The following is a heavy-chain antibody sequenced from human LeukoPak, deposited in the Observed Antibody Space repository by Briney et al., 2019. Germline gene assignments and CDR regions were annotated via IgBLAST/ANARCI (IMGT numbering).Heavy chain of an antibody. CDR3: AKLLFRVGAQSINYMDV. Sequence: GGSLRLSCAASGFTFSSYAMSWVRQAPGKGLEWVSAISGSGGSPYYADSVKGRFTISRDNSKNTLYLQMNSLRAEDTAVYYCAKLLFRVGAQSINYMDVWGKGTTVTVSS. D-gene: IGHD1-26*01. V-gene: IGHV3-23*01. CDR1: GFTFSSYA. J-gene: IGHJ6*03. CDR2: ISGSGGSP.